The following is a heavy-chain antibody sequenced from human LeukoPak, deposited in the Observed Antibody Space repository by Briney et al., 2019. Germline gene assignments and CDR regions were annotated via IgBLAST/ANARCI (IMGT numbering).Heavy chain of an antibody. D-gene: IGHD1-1*01. CDR3: ARVVVRANRKKLGRGGYYFDY. J-gene: IGHJ4*02. CDR1: GGSFSGYY. Sequence: PSETLCLTCAVYGGSFSGYYWSWIRQPPGKGLEWIGEINHSGSTNYNPSLKSRVTISVDTSKNQFSLKLSSVTAADTAVYYYARVVVRANRKKLGRGGYYFDYWGQGTLVTVSA. CDR2: INHSGST. V-gene: IGHV4-34*01.